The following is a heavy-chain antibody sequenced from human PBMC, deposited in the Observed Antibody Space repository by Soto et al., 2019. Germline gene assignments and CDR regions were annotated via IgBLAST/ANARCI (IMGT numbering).Heavy chain of an antibody. CDR1: GFTFSDYY. V-gene: IGHV3-11*06. J-gene: IGHJ4*02. CDR3: ARGRPRGGYDFWSGQTSIDY. D-gene: IGHD3-3*01. CDR2: ISSSSSYT. Sequence: GGSLRLSCAASGFTFSDYYMSWIRQAPGKGLEWVSYISSSSSYTNYADSVKGRFTISRDNAKNSLYLQMNSLRAEDTAVYYCARGRPRGGYDFWSGQTSIDYWGQGTLVTVSS.